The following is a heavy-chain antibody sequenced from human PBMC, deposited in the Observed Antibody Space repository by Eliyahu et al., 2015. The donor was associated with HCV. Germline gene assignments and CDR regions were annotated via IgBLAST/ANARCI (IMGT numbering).Heavy chain of an antibody. CDR3: ASGGGGIAVAGTGGWFDP. J-gene: IGHJ5*02. Sequence: QVQLQESGPGLVKPSETLSLTCPVXGGSIXTXYWSXIRQPPGKGXEWIGXXHYSGSSNYNPPLKSRVTISVDTSKNQFSLNLTSVTAADTAMYYCASGGGGIAVAGTGGWFDPWGQGTLVTVSS. CDR2: XHYSGSS. CDR1: GGSIXTXY. D-gene: IGHD6-19*01. V-gene: IGHV4-59*01.